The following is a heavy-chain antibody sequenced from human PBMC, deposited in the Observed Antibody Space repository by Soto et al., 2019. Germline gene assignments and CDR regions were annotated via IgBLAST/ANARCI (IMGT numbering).Heavy chain of an antibody. CDR1: GGSVSSGSYY. CDR2: IYYSGST. V-gene: IGHV4-61*01. CDR3: ARGRVGVVIFTNWFDP. Sequence: SATLSLTCTGSGGSVSSGSYYWSWIRQPPGKGLEWIGYIYYSGSTNYNPSLKSRVTISVDTSKNQFSLKLSSVTAADTAVYYCARGRVGVVIFTNWFDPWGQGTLVTVS. J-gene: IGHJ5*02. D-gene: IGHD3-3*01.